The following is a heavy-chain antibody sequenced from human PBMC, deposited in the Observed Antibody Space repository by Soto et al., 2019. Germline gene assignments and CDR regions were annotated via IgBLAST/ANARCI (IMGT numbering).Heavy chain of an antibody. CDR3: AHAYGGTSWPNDVFDV. V-gene: IGHV2-5*02. CDR1: GFSHSADGVG. Sequence: QITLKESGPTLVKTTQTLTMTCTVSGFSHSADGVGVGWIRQPPRKALEWLALIYWDVDQRYSPSLKTRLTIPKDTSKNQEVLTMTNMDPVDTATYYCAHAYGGTSWPNDVFDVWGQGTVVTVSS. D-gene: IGHD2-2*01. J-gene: IGHJ3*01. CDR2: IYWDVDQ.